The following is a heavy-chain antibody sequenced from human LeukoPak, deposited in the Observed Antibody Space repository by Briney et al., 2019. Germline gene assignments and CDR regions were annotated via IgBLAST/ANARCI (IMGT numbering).Heavy chain of an antibody. J-gene: IGHJ4*02. D-gene: IGHD6-19*01. CDR3: ARDITSSSGRPIDY. CDR2: IKQDGSEK. V-gene: IGHV3-7*03. CDR1: RFTFSHYW. Sequence: GGSLRLSCVVSRFTFSHYWMSWVRQAPGKGLEWVANIKQDGSEKYYVGSVRGRFTISRDNANNSLYLQMNSLRGEDTGVYYCARDITSSSGRPIDYWGQGTLVTVSS.